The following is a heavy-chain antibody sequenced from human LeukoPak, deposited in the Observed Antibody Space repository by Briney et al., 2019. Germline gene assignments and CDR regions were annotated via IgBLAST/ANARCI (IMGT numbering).Heavy chain of an antibody. CDR1: GFTFSIYS. CDR2: ISKNSDDI. Sequence: GGSLRLSCVASGFTFSIYSMNWVRQAPGKGLEWVSYISKNSDDIYNADSVRGRFTISRDNAKNSLYLQMNSLRAEDTVVYYCARVRPGYYCDYWGQGILVTVSS. V-gene: IGHV3-21*05. CDR3: ARVRPGYYCDY. J-gene: IGHJ4*02.